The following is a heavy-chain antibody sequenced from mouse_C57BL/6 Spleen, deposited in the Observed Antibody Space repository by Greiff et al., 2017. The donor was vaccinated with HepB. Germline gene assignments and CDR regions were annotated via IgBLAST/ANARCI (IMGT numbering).Heavy chain of an antibody. D-gene: IGHD1-1*01. CDR2: ISDGGSYT. Sequence: EVQGVESGGGLVKPGGSLKLSCAASGFTFSSYAMSWVRQTPEKRLEWVATISDGGSYTYYPDNVKARFTISRDNAKNNLYLQMSHLKSEDTAMYYCARERDYYGSSFYFDYWGQGTTLTVSS. CDR3: ARERDYYGSSFYFDY. J-gene: IGHJ2*01. CDR1: GFTFSSYA. V-gene: IGHV5-4*01.